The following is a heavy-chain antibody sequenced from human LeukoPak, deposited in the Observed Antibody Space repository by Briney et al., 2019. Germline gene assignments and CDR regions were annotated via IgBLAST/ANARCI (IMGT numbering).Heavy chain of an antibody. CDR1: GFTSSTHS. CDR3: ARAVGHGSGSPRLDV. V-gene: IGHV3-48*01. Sequence: GGSLRLSCAVSGFTSSTHSMNWVRHAPGKGLEWVSYIISSSNIIYYADSVKGRFTISRDNAKNSLYLQMNSLRAEDTAVYYCARAVGHGSGSPRLDVWGKGTTVTVSS. D-gene: IGHD3-10*01. CDR2: IISSSNII. J-gene: IGHJ6*04.